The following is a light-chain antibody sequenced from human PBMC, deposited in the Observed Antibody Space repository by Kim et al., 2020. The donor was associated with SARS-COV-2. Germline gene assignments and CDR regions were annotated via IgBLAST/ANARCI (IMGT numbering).Light chain of an antibody. CDR3: QQYDNLPGLT. CDR2: DAS. V-gene: IGKV1-33*01. CDR1: QDISNY. Sequence: DIQMTQSPSSLSASVGDRVTITCQASQDISNYLNWYQQKPGKAPKLLIYDASNLETGVPSRFSGSGSGTDFTFTISSLQPEDIATYYGQQYDNLPGLTFGGGTKVDIK. J-gene: IGKJ4*01.